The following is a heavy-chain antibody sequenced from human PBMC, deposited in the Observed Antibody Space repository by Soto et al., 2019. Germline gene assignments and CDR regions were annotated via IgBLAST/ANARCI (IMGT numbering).Heavy chain of an antibody. V-gene: IGHV3-23*01. CDR3: AKYITVTPWNGMDV. J-gene: IGHJ6*02. D-gene: IGHD4-17*01. CDR1: GFTFSSYA. CDR2: ISGSGGST. Sequence: PGGSLRLSCAASGFTFSSYAMSWVRQAPGKGLEWVSAISGSGGSTYYADSVKGRFTISRDNSKNTLYLQMNSLRAEDTAVYYCAKYITVTPWNGMDVWGQGTTVTVSS.